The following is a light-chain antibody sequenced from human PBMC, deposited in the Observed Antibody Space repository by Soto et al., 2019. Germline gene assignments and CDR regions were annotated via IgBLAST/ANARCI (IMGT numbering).Light chain of an antibody. CDR3: QQFSSYPLT. Sequence: EGVLTQSPGTLSLSPGERATLSCRASQSVISSYLAWYQQKPGQAPRLLIYGASSRATGIPDRFSGGGSGTDFTLTISRLEPEDFAAYYCQQFSSYPLTFGGGTKAAIK. J-gene: IGKJ4*01. CDR2: GAS. V-gene: IGKV3-20*01. CDR1: QSVISSY.